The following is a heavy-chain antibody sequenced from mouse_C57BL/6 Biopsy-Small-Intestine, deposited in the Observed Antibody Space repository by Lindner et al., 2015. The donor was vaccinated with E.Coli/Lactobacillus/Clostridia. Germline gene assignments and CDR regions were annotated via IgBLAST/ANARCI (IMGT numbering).Heavy chain of an antibody. V-gene: IGHV14-2*01. D-gene: IGHD1-1*01. J-gene: IGHJ4*01. CDR3: ASSYYYGSSYYAMDY. CDR1: GFNIKDYY. CDR2: IDPEDGET. Sequence: VQLQESGAELVRPGASVKLSCTASGFNIKDYYMHWVKQRTEQGLEWIGRIDPEDGETKYAPKFQGKATITADTSSNTAYLQLSSLTSEDTAVYYCASSYYYGSSYYAMDYWGQGTSVTVSS.